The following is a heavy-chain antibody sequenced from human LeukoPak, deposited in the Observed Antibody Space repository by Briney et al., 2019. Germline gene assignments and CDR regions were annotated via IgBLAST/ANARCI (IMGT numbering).Heavy chain of an antibody. CDR1: GGSISSFY. V-gene: IGHV4-59*13. Sequence: SETLSLTCTVSGGSISSFYWSWIRQPPGKGLEWIGYMYYGGSPNYNPSLKSRVITSLDTSKDQFSLKLNSVTTADTAVYYCVTGRYSYGWYDHWGQGILVTVSS. D-gene: IGHD1-26*01. CDR2: MYYGGSP. CDR3: VTGRYSYGWYDH. J-gene: IGHJ5*02.